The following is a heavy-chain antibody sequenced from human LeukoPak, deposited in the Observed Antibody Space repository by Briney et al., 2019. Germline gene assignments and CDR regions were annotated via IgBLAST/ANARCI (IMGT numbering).Heavy chain of an antibody. D-gene: IGHD3-22*01. V-gene: IGHV3-23*01. CDR1: GFTFSSYA. CDR3: AKRRVGDSSAFDC. CDR2: ISGSGGNT. Sequence: GGTLRLSCAASGFTFSSYAMTWVRQAPGKGLEWVSVISGSGGNTYYADSVEGRFTISRDNSKNTLYLQMSGLRAEDTAVYYCAKRRVGDSSAFDCWGQGTLVTVSS. J-gene: IGHJ4*02.